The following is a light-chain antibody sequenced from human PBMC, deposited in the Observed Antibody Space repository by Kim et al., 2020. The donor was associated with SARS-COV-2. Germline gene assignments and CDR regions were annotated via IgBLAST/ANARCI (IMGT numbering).Light chain of an antibody. J-gene: IGKJ2*01. V-gene: IGKV4-1*01. CDR2: WAS. CDR3: QQYYSTLT. CDR1: QSVLYSSNNKNY. Sequence: ERATINCKSSQSVLYSSNNKNYLAWYQQKPGQPPKLLIYWASTRESGVPDRFSGSGSGTDFTLTISSLQAEDVAVYYCQQYYSTLTFGQGTKLEIK.